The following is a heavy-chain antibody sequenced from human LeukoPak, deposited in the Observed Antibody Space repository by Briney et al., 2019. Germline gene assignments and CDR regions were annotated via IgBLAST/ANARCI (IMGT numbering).Heavy chain of an antibody. CDR2: IYYSGST. CDR1: LGSISSGDYY. Sequence: SETLSLTFTVSLGSISSGDYYWSWIRQPPGEGLEWIGYIYYSGSTYYNPSLKSRVTISVDTSKTQFSLKLSSVTAADTAVYYCARDRAARLLDYWGQGTLVTVSS. J-gene: IGHJ4*02. CDR3: ARDRAARLLDY. V-gene: IGHV4-30-4*08. D-gene: IGHD6-6*01.